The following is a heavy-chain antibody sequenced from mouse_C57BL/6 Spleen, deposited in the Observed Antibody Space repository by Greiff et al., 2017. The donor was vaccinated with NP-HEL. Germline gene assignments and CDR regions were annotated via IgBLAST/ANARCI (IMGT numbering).Heavy chain of an antibody. CDR2: IYPGDGDT. J-gene: IGHJ2*01. Sequence: VQLQQSGAELVKPGASVKISCKASGYAFSSYWMNWVKQRPGKGLEWIGQIYPGDGDTNYNGKFKGKATLTADKSSSTAYMQLSSLTSEVSAVYFCAVDSSGYYVDYWGQGTTLTVSS. CDR3: AVDSSGYYVDY. CDR1: GYAFSSYW. D-gene: IGHD3-2*02. V-gene: IGHV1-80*01.